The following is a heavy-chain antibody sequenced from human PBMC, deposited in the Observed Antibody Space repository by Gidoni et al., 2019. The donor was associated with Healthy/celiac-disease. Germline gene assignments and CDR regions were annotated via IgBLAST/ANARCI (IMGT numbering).Heavy chain of an antibody. CDR2: ISGSGGST. V-gene: IGHV3-23*01. CDR1: GFTFSSYA. CDR3: AKDPGDSSGYYFVRAPGGMDV. D-gene: IGHD3-22*01. J-gene: IGHJ6*02. Sequence: EVQLLESGGGLVQPGGSLRLSCAASGFTFSSYALSWVLQAPGKGLEWVSAISGSGGSTYYADAVKGRFTISRDNSKNTLYLQMNSLRAEDTAVYYCAKDPGDSSGYYFVRAPGGMDVWGQGTTVTVSS.